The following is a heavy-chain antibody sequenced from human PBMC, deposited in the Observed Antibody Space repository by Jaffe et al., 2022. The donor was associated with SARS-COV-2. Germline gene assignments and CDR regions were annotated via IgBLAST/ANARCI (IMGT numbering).Heavy chain of an antibody. D-gene: IGHD2-21*02. CDR2: ISGSGGTT. V-gene: IGHV3-23*01. Sequence: EVQLLESGGGLVQPGGSLRLSCAASGFTFSSYAMNWVRQAPGKGLEWVSSISGSGGTTYHADSLKGRFTISRDNSKNTLYLQMNSLRAEDTAVYYCAKDLTASPARAFDIWGQGTEVTVSS. J-gene: IGHJ3*02. CDR3: AKDLTASPARAFDI. CDR1: GFTFSSYA.